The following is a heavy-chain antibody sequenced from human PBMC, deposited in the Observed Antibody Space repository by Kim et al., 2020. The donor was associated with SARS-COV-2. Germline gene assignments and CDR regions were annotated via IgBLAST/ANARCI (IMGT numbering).Heavy chain of an antibody. D-gene: IGHD6-19*01. CDR2: INPSGGST. J-gene: IGHJ6*02. Sequence: ASVKVSCKASGYTFTSYYMHWVRQAPGQGLEWMGIINPSGGSTSYAQKFQGRVTMTRDTSTSTVYMELSSLRSEDTAVYYCARGGYQWLVRAPHTEVDVWGQGTTVTVSS. CDR3: ARGGYQWLVRAPHTEVDV. V-gene: IGHV1-46*01. CDR1: GYTFTSYY.